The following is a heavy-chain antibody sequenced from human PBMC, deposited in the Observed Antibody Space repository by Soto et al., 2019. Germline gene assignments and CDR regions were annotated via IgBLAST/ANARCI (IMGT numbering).Heavy chain of an antibody. V-gene: IGHV1-18*01. Sequence: ASVKVSCKASGYTFTSYGSSWVRQAPGQGLEWMGWISAYNGNTNYAQKLQGRVTMTTDTSTSTAYMELRSLRSDDTAVYYCARDDQPKYGSGSYTRFDPWGQGTLVTVSS. CDR1: GYTFTSYG. D-gene: IGHD3-10*01. J-gene: IGHJ5*02. CDR2: ISAYNGNT. CDR3: ARDDQPKYGSGSYTRFDP.